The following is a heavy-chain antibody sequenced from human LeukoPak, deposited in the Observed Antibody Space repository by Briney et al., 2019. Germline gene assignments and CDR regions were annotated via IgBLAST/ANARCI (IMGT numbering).Heavy chain of an antibody. V-gene: IGHV4-61*01. D-gene: IGHD5-18*01. CDR2: IYYSGST. CDR1: GGSVSSGSYY. J-gene: IGHJ5*02. Sequence: PSETLSLTCKVSGGSVSSGSYYWSWIRQPPGKGLEWIGYIYYSGSTTYNPSLKSRVTISVDTSKNQFSLKLSSVTAADTAVYYCARGPLDTNWFDPWGQGTLVTVSS. CDR3: ARGPLDTNWFDP.